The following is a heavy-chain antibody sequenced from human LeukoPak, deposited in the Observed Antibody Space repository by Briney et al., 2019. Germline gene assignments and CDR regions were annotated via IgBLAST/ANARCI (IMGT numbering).Heavy chain of an antibody. CDR2: INSDGSST. Sequence: GGSLRLSCAASGFTVSSNCMSWVRQAPGKGLVWVSRINSDGSSTSYADSVKGRFTISRDNAKNTLYLQMNSLRAEDTAVYYCAREGVWRQQLVDYYYGMDVWGQGTTVTVSS. CDR1: GFTVSSNC. CDR3: AREGVWRQQLVDYYYGMDV. D-gene: IGHD6-13*01. J-gene: IGHJ6*02. V-gene: IGHV3-74*01.